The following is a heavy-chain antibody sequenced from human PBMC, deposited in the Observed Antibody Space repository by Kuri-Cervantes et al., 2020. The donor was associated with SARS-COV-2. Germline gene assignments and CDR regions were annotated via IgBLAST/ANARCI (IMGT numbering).Heavy chain of an antibody. D-gene: IGHD5-24*01. CDR2: INPNSGGT. J-gene: IGHJ4*02. CDR1: GYTFTGYY. V-gene: IGHV1-2*02. Sequence: ASVKVSCKASGYTFTGYYMHWVRQAPGQGLEWMGWINPNSGGTNYAQKFQGRVTMTRDTSISTAYMELSSLRSEDTAVYYCARVEGWLQSQGPFDYWGQGTLVTVSS. CDR3: ARVEGWLQSQGPFDY.